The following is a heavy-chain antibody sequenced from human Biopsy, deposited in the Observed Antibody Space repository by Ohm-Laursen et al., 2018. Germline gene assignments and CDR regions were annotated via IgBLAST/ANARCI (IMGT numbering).Heavy chain of an antibody. V-gene: IGHV4-39*01. J-gene: IGHJ5*02. D-gene: IGHD3-22*01. CDR3: ARDYDTSGCYYVS. CDR2: IFYRGST. CDR1: GGSISNDNYY. Sequence: PSETLSLTWAVSGGSISNDNYYWGWIRQPPGKGLEWIGSIFYRGSTHYKPSLKSRLNISVDTSKNQFSLKLTSVTAADTAVYYCARDYDTSGCYYVSWDQGTLVTVSS.